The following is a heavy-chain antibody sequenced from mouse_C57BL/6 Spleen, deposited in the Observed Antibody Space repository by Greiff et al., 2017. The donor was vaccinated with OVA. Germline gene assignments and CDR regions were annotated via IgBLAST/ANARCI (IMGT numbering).Heavy chain of an antibody. V-gene: IGHV1-55*01. CDR2: IYPGSGST. J-gene: IGHJ1*03. CDR3: ARYGSSPDWYFDV. Sequence: QVQLQQPGAELVKPGASVKMSCKASGYTFTSYWITWVKQRPGQGLEWIGDIYPGSGSTNYNEKFKSKATLTVDTSSSTAYMQLSSLTYEDSAVYYCARYGSSPDWYFDVWGTGTTVTVSS. D-gene: IGHD1-1*01. CDR1: GYTFTSYW.